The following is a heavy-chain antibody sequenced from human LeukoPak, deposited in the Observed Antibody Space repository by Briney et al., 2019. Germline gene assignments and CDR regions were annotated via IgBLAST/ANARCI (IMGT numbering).Heavy chain of an antibody. V-gene: IGHV1-2*02. CDR3: ASLWFGERFVDY. D-gene: IGHD3-10*01. Sequence: GASVKVSCKASGYTFTGYYMHWVRQAPGQGLEWMGWINPNGGGTNYAQKFQGRVTMTRDTSISTAYMELSRLRSDDTAVYYCASLWFGERFVDYWGQGTLVTVPS. CDR2: INPNGGGT. J-gene: IGHJ4*02. CDR1: GYTFTGYY.